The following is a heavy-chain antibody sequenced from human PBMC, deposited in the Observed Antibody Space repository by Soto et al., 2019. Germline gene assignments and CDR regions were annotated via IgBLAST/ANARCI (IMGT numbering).Heavy chain of an antibody. CDR2: ISGSGGST. CDR1: GFTFSSYA. V-gene: IGHV3-23*01. D-gene: IGHD2-15*01. CDR3: SKDGYCSGGSCYYYYMDV. J-gene: IGHJ6*03. Sequence: GGSLRLSCAASGFTFSSYAMSWVRQAPGKGLEWVSAISGSGGSTYYADSVKGRFTISRDNSKNMLYLQMNSLRAEDTAVYYCSKDGYCSGGSCYYYYMDVWGKGTTVTSP.